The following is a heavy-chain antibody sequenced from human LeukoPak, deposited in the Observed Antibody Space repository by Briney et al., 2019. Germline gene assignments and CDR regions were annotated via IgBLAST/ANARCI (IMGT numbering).Heavy chain of an antibody. D-gene: IGHD3-10*01. J-gene: IGHJ4*02. CDR3: ATKLIGGFDY. Sequence: GGSLRLSCAASGFTFSSYGMHWVRQAPGKGLVWVSHIHRDGSSTTYADSVKGRFTISRDNSKNTLYLQMNSLRAEDTAVYYCATKLIGGFDYWGQGTLVTVSS. CDR2: IHRDGSST. V-gene: IGHV3-74*01. CDR1: GFTFSSYG.